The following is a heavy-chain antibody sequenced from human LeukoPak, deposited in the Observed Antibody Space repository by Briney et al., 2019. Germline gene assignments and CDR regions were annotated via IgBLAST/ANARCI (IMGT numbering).Heavy chain of an antibody. CDR2: LSGSGGGT. J-gene: IGHJ4*02. CDR3: AKRDVVIRVILVGFHKEAYYFDS. CDR1: GITLNNYG. V-gene: IGHV3-23*01. Sequence: GGSLRLSCSVSGITLNNYGMSWVRQAPGKGLEGVADLSGSGGGTNYADSVKGRFTISRDNAKNTLYLHMNSLRAEDRALYFCAKRDVVIRVILVGFHKEAYYFDSWGQGALVTVSS. D-gene: IGHD2-21*01.